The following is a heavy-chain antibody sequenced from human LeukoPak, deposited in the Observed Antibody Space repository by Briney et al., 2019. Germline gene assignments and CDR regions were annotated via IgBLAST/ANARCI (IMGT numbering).Heavy chain of an antibody. Sequence: GGSLRLSCAASGFTFSSYSMNWVRQAPGKGLEWISSISSSSTYIYYADSVKGRFTISRDNAKNSLYLQMNSLRAEDTAVYYCARVTLWGYDFWSGYPLDLWGRGTLVTVSS. D-gene: IGHD3-3*01. CDR2: ISSSSTYI. V-gene: IGHV3-21*01. CDR3: ARVTLWGYDFWSGYPLDL. CDR1: GFTFSSYS. J-gene: IGHJ2*01.